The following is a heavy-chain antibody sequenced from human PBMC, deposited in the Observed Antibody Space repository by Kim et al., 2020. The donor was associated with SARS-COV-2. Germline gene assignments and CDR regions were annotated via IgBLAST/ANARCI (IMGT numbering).Heavy chain of an antibody. V-gene: IGHV3-30*07. D-gene: IGHD6-19*01. Sequence: ESVKGRFTISRDSSKNTLYLQMNSLRAEDTAVYYCVRTTRYSSGWYYFDYWGQGTLVTVSS. CDR3: VRTTRYSSGWYYFDY. J-gene: IGHJ4*02.